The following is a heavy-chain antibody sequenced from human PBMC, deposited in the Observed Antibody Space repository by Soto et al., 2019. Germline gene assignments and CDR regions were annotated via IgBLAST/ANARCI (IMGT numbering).Heavy chain of an antibody. D-gene: IGHD3-22*01. Sequence: QVQLVESGGGVVQPGRSLRLSCAASGFTFSSYGMHWVRQAPGKGLEWVAVISYDGSNKYYADSVNGRFTISRDNSKNTLYLQMNSLRAEDTAVYYCATVYYYDSSAHDAFDIWGQGTMVTVSS. J-gene: IGHJ3*02. CDR3: ATVYYYDSSAHDAFDI. CDR1: GFTFSSYG. V-gene: IGHV3-30*03. CDR2: ISYDGSNK.